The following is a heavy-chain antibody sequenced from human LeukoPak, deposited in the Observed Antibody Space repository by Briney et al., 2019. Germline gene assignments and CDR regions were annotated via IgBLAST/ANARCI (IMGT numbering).Heavy chain of an antibody. D-gene: IGHD2-2*01. J-gene: IGHJ4*02. Sequence: ASVKVSCKASGYTFTSYGISWVRQAPGQGLEWMGWISAYNGNTNYAQKFQGRVTITGDKSTSTAYMELSSLRSEDTAVYYCALPGYCSSTSCPTLFDYWGQGTLVTVSS. CDR3: ALPGYCSSTSCPTLFDY. V-gene: IGHV1-18*01. CDR2: ISAYNGNT. CDR1: GYTFTSYG.